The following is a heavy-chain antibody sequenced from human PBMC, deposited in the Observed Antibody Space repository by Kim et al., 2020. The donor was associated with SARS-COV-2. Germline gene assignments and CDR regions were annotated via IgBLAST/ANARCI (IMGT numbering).Heavy chain of an antibody. V-gene: IGHV3-23*01. Sequence: GGSLRLSCAASGFTFSSYAMSWVRQAPGKGLEWVSAISGSGGSTYYADSVKGRFTISRDNSKNTLYLQMNSLRAEDTAVYYCAPHRTREWELDYWGQGTLVTVSS. D-gene: IGHD1-26*01. CDR3: APHRTREWELDY. CDR2: ISGSGGST. CDR1: GFTFSSYA. J-gene: IGHJ4*02.